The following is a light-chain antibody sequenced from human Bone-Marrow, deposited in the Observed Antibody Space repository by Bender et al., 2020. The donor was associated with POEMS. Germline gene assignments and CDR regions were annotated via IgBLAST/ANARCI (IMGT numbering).Light chain of an antibody. J-gene: IGLJ2*01. V-gene: IGLV2-11*01. CDR2: DVS. CDR3: SSHAGGRSDVL. Sequence: QSALTQPRSVSGSPGQSVTISCTGTSSDVGAYNYVSWYQQHPGKAPKLMIYDVSERPSGVSNRFSGSKSGNTASLTISGLQSEDEADYYCSSHAGGRSDVLFGGGTKLTVL. CDR1: SSDVGAYNY.